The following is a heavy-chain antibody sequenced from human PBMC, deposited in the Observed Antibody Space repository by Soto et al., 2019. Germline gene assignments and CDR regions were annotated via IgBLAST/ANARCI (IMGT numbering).Heavy chain of an antibody. CDR3: ARIQLERRNYFYGMDV. CDR1: GGSISSHY. D-gene: IGHD1-1*01. V-gene: IGHV4-4*07. J-gene: IGHJ6*02. CDR2: IYSTGST. Sequence: SETLSLTCTVSGGSISSHYWSWIRQSAGKGLEWIGRIYSTGSTNYSPSLKSRVTMSVDTSKNQFSLKLTSVTAADTAVYYCARIQLERRNYFYGMDVWGQGTTVTVSS.